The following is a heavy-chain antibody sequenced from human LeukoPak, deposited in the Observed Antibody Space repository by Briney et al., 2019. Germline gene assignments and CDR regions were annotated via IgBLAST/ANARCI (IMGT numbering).Heavy chain of an antibody. V-gene: IGHV4-59*11. J-gene: IGHJ4*02. CDR1: GGSMSSHY. CDR2: IYYSGST. CDR3: ARDDRSDYSTLGY. D-gene: IGHD3-22*01. Sequence: PSETLSLTCKVSGGSMSSHYWSWIRQPPGKGLEWIGDIYYSGSTNYNPSLNSRVTISLDTSKNQFSLNLRSVTAADTAVYYCARDDRSDYSTLGYWGQGTLVTVSS.